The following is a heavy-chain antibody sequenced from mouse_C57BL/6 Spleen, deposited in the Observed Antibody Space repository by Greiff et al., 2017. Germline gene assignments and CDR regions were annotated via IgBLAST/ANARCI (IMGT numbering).Heavy chain of an antibody. CDR3: AREGGLGFDY. CDR1: GYSITSGYY. D-gene: IGHD4-1*01. J-gene: IGHJ2*01. Sequence: EVKLQESGPGLVKPSQSLSLTCSVTGYSITSGYYWNWIRQFPGNKLEWMGYISYDGSNNYNPSLKNRISITRDTSKNQFFLTLNSVTTEDTATYYCAREGGLGFDYWGQGTTLTVSS. V-gene: IGHV3-6*01. CDR2: ISYDGSN.